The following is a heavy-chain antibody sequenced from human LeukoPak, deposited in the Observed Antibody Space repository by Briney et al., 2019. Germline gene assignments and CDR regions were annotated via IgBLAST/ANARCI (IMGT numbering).Heavy chain of an antibody. CDR3: ARHRRSNRLATTAIIDY. J-gene: IGHJ4*02. CDR2: IYPDNSDT. V-gene: IGHV5-51*01. Sequence: RGESLKISCKASGYSFTNYWIGWVRQMPGKGLEWMGIIYPDNSDTRYGPSFQGQVTISADKSITTAYLQWSSLKASDTAMYYCARHRRSNRLATTAIIDYWGQGTLVTVSS. D-gene: IGHD1-1*01. CDR1: GYSFTNYW.